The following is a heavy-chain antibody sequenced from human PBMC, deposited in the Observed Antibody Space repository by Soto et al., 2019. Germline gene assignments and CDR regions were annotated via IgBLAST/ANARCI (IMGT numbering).Heavy chain of an antibody. CDR2: ISHTGTT. Sequence: SETLSHTCTVSGGSITSIYWWSWVRQPPGRGLEWIGKISHTGTTYYNPSLESRITISVEKSKNQFSLKLSSVTAADAAVYYCARGVLHWGQGTQVTVSS. CDR3: ARGVLH. J-gene: IGHJ4*01. V-gene: IGHV4-4*02. CDR1: GGSITSIYW.